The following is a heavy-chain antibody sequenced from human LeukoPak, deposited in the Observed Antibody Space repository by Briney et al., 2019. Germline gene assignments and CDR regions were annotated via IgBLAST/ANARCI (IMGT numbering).Heavy chain of an antibody. D-gene: IGHD3-22*01. CDR3: VSFYETY. CDR2: INSDGSWT. CDR1: GNYW. J-gene: IGHJ4*02. V-gene: IGHV3-74*01. Sequence: GGSLRLSCAASGNYWMHWVRQVPGKGQVWVSHINSDGSWTSYADSVKGRFTISKDNAKNTVYLQMNSLRAEDTAVYYCVSFYETYWGRGTLVTVSS.